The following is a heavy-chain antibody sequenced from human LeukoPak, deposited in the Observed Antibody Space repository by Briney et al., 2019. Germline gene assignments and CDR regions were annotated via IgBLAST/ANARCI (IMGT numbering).Heavy chain of an antibody. CDR2: IYYSGST. J-gene: IGHJ4*02. D-gene: IGHD7-27*01. V-gene: IGHV4-59*08. CDR3: ARHELGMANFDY. Sequence: WIGYIYYSGSTNYTPSLKSRVTISVDTSKNQFSLKLSSVTAADTAVYYCARHELGMANFDYWGQGTLVTVSS.